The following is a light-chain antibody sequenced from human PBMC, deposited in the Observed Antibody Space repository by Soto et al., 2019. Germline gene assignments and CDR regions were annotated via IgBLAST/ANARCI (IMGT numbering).Light chain of an antibody. Sequence: DIHMTHSPSAMSASLGDGVSIACRASQGVNNYLAWFQQKPGKVPKRLIYAASSLQSGVPSRFSGSGSATEFTLTISSLQPEDVATYYCLQSNRYPWTFGQGTKVDIK. CDR2: AAS. J-gene: IGKJ1*01. CDR3: LQSNRYPWT. CDR1: QGVNNY. V-gene: IGKV1-17*03.